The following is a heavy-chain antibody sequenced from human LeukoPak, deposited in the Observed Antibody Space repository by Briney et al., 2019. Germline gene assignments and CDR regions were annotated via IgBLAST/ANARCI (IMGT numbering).Heavy chain of an antibody. J-gene: IGHJ3*02. Sequence: ASVKVSCKASGYTFTSYDINWVRQATGQGLEWMGRMNPNSGNTGYAQKFQGRVTMTRNTSISTAYMELSSLRSEDTAVYYCARGAEPGYYYDSSGDAFDIWGQGTMVTVSS. CDR2: MNPNSGNT. CDR3: ARGAEPGYYYDSSGDAFDI. V-gene: IGHV1-8*01. CDR1: GYTFTSYD. D-gene: IGHD3-22*01.